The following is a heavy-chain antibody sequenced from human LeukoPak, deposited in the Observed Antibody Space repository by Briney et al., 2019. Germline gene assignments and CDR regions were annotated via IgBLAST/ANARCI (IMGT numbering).Heavy chain of an antibody. J-gene: IGHJ4*02. Sequence: GGSLRLSCAASGFTVSSNYMSWVRQAPGKGLEWVSAISGSGGSTYYADSVKGRFTISRDNSKNTLCLQMNSLRAEDTAVYYCAKGSYYDSSGYSDYWGQGTLVTVSS. D-gene: IGHD3-22*01. CDR1: GFTVSSNY. V-gene: IGHV3-23*01. CDR2: ISGSGGST. CDR3: AKGSYYDSSGYSDY.